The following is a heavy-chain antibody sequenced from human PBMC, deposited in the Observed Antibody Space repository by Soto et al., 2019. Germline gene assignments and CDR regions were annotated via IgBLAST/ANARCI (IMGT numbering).Heavy chain of an antibody. Sequence: QVQLVQSGAEVKKPGASVKVSCKASVYTFPSYDINWVRQATGQGLEWMGWMNPNTGNTGYAQKLQGRVTMTRNTSMSTAYMELSSLRSEDPAVYSCARGRAITGTMPSWGQGTLVTVSA. CDR2: MNPNTGNT. CDR1: VYTFPSYD. J-gene: IGHJ5*02. D-gene: IGHD1-20*01. CDR3: ARGRAITGTMPS. V-gene: IGHV1-8*01.